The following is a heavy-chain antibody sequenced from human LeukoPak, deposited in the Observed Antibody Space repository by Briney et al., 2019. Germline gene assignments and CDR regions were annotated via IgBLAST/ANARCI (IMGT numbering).Heavy chain of an antibody. D-gene: IGHD6-13*01. CDR1: GFTFSSYG. CDR2: ISYDGSNK. CDR3: AKVAIAAADFDY. J-gene: IGHJ4*02. V-gene: IGHV3-30*18. Sequence: GTSLRLSCAASGFTFSSYGMHWVRQAPGKGLEWVAVISYDGSNKYYADSVKGRFTISRDNSKNTLYLQMNSLRAEDTAVYYCAKVAIAAADFDYWSQGTLVTVSS.